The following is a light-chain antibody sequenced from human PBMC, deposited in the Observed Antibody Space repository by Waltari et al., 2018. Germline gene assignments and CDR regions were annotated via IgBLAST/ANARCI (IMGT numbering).Light chain of an antibody. CDR1: QSLLYSNGYNY. CDR3: MQALQDPLT. J-gene: IGKJ4*01. Sequence: DIVMTQSPLSLPVTPGEPASISCRSSQSLLYSNGYNYLDWYLQKPGQSPQPLIYLGSNRAAGVPDRFSGGGSGTDFTLKISRVEAEDFGIYYCMQALQDPLTFGGGTKVEIK. CDR2: LGS. V-gene: IGKV2-28*01.